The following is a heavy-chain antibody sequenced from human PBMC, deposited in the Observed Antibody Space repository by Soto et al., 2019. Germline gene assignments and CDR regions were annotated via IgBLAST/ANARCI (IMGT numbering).Heavy chain of an antibody. CDR1: GGTFSSYG. D-gene: IGHD3-10*01. V-gene: IGHV1-69*13. J-gene: IGHJ3*02. Sequence: SVKVSCKASGGTFSSYGIHWVRQAPGQGREWVGGIIPMSGTSNYAQKFQGRVAISVDESTRAAYMELRSLKSEDTAMYYCARENYYGAGSYYRDAFDIWGQGXMVTV. CDR2: IIPMSGTS. CDR3: ARENYYGAGSYYRDAFDI.